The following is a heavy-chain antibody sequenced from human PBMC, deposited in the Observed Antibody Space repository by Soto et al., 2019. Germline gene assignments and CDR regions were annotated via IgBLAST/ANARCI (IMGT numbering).Heavy chain of an antibody. J-gene: IGHJ6*02. V-gene: IGHV3-9*01. D-gene: IGHD4-17*01. CDR1: GFNFNDYG. Sequence: EVQLVESGGDLVQPGRSLRLSCAASGFNFNDYGMHWVRQAPGKGMEWVSSISWNSVSIVYADSVQGRFTISGDNAKNSRYFQMYTVSASDNAAYHCAKEMHDGDDPDYYCSMDVWGQGTTFAVAS. CDR2: ISWNSVSI. CDR3: AKEMHDGDDPDYYCSMDV.